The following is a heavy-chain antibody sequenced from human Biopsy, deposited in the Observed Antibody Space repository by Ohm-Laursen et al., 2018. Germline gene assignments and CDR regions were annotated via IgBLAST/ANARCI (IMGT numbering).Heavy chain of an antibody. V-gene: IGHV4-59*08. Sequence: SDTLSLTCTLSGASVRSHFLTWIRQPPGKGLQWIGPISNSGTTKSSPSLKSRVNISLHTSKNQLSLKLTSVTAADTAVYYCARLSTLFGVADFTDYWGQGTLVTVSS. D-gene: IGHD3-3*01. CDR3: ARLSTLFGVADFTDY. CDR2: ISNSGTT. J-gene: IGHJ4*02. CDR1: GASVRSHF.